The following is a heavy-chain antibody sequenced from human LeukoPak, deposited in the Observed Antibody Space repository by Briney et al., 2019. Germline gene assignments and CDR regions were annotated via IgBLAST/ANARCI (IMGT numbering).Heavy chain of an antibody. CDR2: ISGSGGST. CDR1: GFTFNSYA. J-gene: IGHJ4*02. CDR3: ARVRVAATTLTIDY. Sequence: PGGSLRLSCAASGFTFNSYAMSWVRQAPGKGLEWVSAISGSGGSTYYADSVKGRFTISRDNSKNTLYLHMNSLRAEDTAVYYCARVRVAATTLTIDYWGQGTLVTVSS. D-gene: IGHD2-15*01. V-gene: IGHV3-23*01.